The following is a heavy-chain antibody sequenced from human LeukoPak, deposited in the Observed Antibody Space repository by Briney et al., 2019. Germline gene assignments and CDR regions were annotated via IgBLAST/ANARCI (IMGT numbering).Heavy chain of an antibody. Sequence: GGSLRLSCAASGVTFSSYSMNWVRQAPGKGLEWVSSISRSRSNIYYADSVKGRFTISRDHAKNSLYLQMNSLRAEDTAVYYCARDERSTIFGVVFYYMDVWGKGTTVTVSS. D-gene: IGHD3-3*01. CDR1: GVTFSSYS. CDR3: ARDERSTIFGVVFYYMDV. V-gene: IGHV3-21*01. CDR2: ISRSRSNI. J-gene: IGHJ6*03.